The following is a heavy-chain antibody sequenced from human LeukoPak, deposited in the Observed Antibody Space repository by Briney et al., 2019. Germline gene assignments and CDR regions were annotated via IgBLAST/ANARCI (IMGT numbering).Heavy chain of an antibody. V-gene: IGHV3-72*01. D-gene: IGHD3-16*01. CDR2: IANKANTYTT. J-gene: IGHJ6*02. CDR1: GFTFSDHY. CDR3: SILMRGGRMDV. Sequence: GGSLRLSCAASGFTFSDHYMDWVRQAPGKGLDWIGRIANKANTYTTGYAASVKGRFTISRDDSKNPLYLAMNSLRTEEKALDYCSILMRGGRMDVWGQGTTVTVSS.